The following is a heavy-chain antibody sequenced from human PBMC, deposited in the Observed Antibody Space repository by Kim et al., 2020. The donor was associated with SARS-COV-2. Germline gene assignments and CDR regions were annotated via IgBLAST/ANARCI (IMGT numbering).Heavy chain of an antibody. CDR2: IIPIFGTA. V-gene: IGHV1-69*13. CDR1: GGTFSSYA. CDR3: ARAGKYKPTLSMNAGVVPAASGPSHFDY. D-gene: IGHD2-2*01. Sequence: SVKVSCKASGGTFSSYAISWVRQAPGQGLEWMGGIIPIFGTANYGQKFQGRVTITADESTSTAYMELSSLRSEDTAVYYCARAGKYKPTLSMNAGVVPAASGPSHFDYWGQGTLVTVSS. J-gene: IGHJ4*02.